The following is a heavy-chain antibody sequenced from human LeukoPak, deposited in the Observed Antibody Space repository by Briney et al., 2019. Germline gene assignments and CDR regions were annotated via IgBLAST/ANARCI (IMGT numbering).Heavy chain of an antibody. CDR3: ALQPGYCSSASCSHFDF. CDR1: GYKFTNYW. V-gene: IGHV5-51*01. Sequence: PGESLKISCKGSGYKFTNYWIVWVRQMPGKGLEWMGIIYPDDSNTRYSPSFQGQVTISVVKSFSTAYLQWNSLKASDTAMYYCALQPGYCSSASCSHFDFWGQGTLVTVSS. D-gene: IGHD2-2*01. J-gene: IGHJ4*02. CDR2: IYPDDSNT.